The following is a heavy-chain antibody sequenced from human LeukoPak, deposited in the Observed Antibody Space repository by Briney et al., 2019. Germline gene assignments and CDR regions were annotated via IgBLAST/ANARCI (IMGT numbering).Heavy chain of an antibody. V-gene: IGHV1-8*01. CDR2: MNPNSGNT. CDR3: ARVNYYDSSGYYYIDAFDI. CDR1: GYTFTSYD. D-gene: IGHD3-22*01. Sequence: GAAVKVSCKASGYTFTSYDINWVRQATGQGLEWMGWMNPNSGNTGYAQKFQGRVTMTRNTSISTAYMELSSLRSEDTAVYYCARVNYYDSSGYYYIDAFDIWGQETMVTVSS. J-gene: IGHJ3*02.